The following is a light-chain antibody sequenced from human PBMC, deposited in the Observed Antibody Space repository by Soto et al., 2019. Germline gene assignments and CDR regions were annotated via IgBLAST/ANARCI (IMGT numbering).Light chain of an antibody. Sequence: QSVLPQPPSASWAPGQRVTISCSTTNSRSGSNYVYWYQQLPGAAPKLLIYRNDQRPSGVPDRFSASKSGTSASLAISGLRSEDEADYFCAKWDDSLRVYVFGSGTKLTVL. CDR2: RND. J-gene: IGLJ1*01. CDR3: AKWDDSLRVYV. CDR1: NSRSGSNY. V-gene: IGLV1-47*01.